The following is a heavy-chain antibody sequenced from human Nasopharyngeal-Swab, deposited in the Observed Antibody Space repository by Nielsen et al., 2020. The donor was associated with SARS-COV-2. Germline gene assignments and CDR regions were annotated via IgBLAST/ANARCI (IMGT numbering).Heavy chain of an antibody. J-gene: IGHJ3*02. Sequence: GGSLRLSCAASGFTFSSYWMHWVRQAPGKGLVWVSRINSDGSSTSYADSVKGRFTISRDNAKKTLYLQMNSLRAEDTAVYYCARKVVVSDAFDIWGQGTMVTVSS. V-gene: IGHV3-74*01. CDR1: GFTFSSYW. D-gene: IGHD5/OR15-5a*01. CDR2: INSDGSST. CDR3: ARKVVVSDAFDI.